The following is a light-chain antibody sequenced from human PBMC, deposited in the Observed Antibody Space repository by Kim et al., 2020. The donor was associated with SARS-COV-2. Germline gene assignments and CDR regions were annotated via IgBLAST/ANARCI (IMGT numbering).Light chain of an antibody. CDR3: QTWGTGIWV. CDR1: SGHSSYA. V-gene: IGLV4-69*01. J-gene: IGLJ3*02. Sequence: SVKLPCTLSSGHSSYAIAWHQQQPEKGPRYLMKLNSDGSHSKGDGIPDRFSGSSSGAERYLTISSLQSEDEADYYCQTWGTGIWVFGGGTQLTVL. CDR2: LNSDGSH.